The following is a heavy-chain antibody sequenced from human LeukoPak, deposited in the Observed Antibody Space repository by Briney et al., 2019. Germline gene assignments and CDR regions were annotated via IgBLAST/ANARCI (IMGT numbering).Heavy chain of an antibody. J-gene: IGHJ4*02. Sequence: PGGSLRLSCAASGFTFSSYSMNWVRQAPGKGLEGVSSISSISSYIYYADSVKGRFTISRDNAKNSLYLQMNSLRAEDTAVYYCARDSGGGYYGYWGQGTLVTVSS. CDR1: GFTFSSYS. CDR2: ISSISSYI. V-gene: IGHV3-21*01. CDR3: ARDSGGGYYGY. D-gene: IGHD3-22*01.